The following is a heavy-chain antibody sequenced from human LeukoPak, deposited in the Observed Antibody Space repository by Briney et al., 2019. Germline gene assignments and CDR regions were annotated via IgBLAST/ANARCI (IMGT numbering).Heavy chain of an antibody. D-gene: IGHD5-18*01. J-gene: IGHJ6*03. CDR3: ARIKRVYSYGYGYYNYMDV. CDR1: GGSISSSSYY. CDR2: IYYSGST. Sequence: PSETLSLTCTVSGGSISSSSYYWGWIRQPPGKGLEWIGSIYYSGSTYYNPSLKSRVTISVDTSKNQFSLKLSSVTAADTAVYYCARIKRVYSYGYGYYNYMDVWGKGTTVTV. V-gene: IGHV4-39*07.